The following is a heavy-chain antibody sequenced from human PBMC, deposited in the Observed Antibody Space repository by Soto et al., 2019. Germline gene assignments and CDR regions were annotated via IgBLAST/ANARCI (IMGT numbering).Heavy chain of an antibody. CDR1: GYTFTSYA. CDR3: ARDYYDSSGPEVGYYFDY. D-gene: IGHD3-22*01. CDR2: INAGNGNT. V-gene: IGHV1-3*01. J-gene: IGHJ4*02. Sequence: ASVKVSCKAPGYTFTSYAMHWVRQAPGQRLEWMGWINAGNGNTKYSQKFQGRVTITRDTSASTAYMELSSLRSEDTAVYYCARDYYDSSGPEVGYYFDYWGQGTLVTVSS.